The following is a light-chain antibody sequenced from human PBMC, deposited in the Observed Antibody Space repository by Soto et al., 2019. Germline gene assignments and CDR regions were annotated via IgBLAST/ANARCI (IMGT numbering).Light chain of an antibody. CDR1: QSISSW. CDR3: QQYNSYPWT. V-gene: IGKV1-5*01. Sequence: DIQMTQSLSTLSASVGDRVTITCRASQSISSWLAWYQQKPGKAPKLLIYDASSLESGVPSRFSGSGSGTEFTLTVSSLQHDDFDTYYSQQYNSYPWTVGQGTKVDIK. J-gene: IGKJ1*01. CDR2: DAS.